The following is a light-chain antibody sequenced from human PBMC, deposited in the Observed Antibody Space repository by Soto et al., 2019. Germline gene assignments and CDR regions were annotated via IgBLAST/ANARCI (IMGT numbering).Light chain of an antibody. J-gene: IGKJ1*01. CDR3: QQYSTYPWT. CDR2: DAS. V-gene: IGKV1-5*01. CDR1: QSISSW. Sequence: DIQMTQSPSTLSASVGDRFTITCGASQSISSWLAWYQQKPGKAPKVLIFDASSLESGVPSRFSGSGSATEFTLTISSLQPDDFATYYCQQYSTYPWTVGPVTKVEIK.